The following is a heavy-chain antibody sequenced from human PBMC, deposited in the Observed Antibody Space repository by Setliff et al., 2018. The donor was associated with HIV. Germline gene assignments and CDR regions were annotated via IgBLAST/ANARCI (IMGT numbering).Heavy chain of an antibody. CDR1: GGSFRGYF. CDR2: INHRGST. D-gene: IGHD3-10*01. CDR3: ARGSVFWDRGNHYQYMDV. Sequence: SETLSLTCAIYGGSFRGYFWIRIRQPPGKGLEWIGEINHRGSTNYNSSLKSRVTIGVDTSKNQFSLNLSAVTAADTAVYYCARGSVFWDRGNHYQYMDVWATGTTVTVS. V-gene: IGHV4-34*01. J-gene: IGHJ6*03.